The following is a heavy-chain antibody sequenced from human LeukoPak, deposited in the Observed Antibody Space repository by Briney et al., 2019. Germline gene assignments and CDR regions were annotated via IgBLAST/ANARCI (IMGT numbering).Heavy chain of an antibody. CDR2: ISYDGSNK. CDR3: ARQGRRDGYRGLRSRQVDV. V-gene: IGHV3-30*04. CDR1: GFTFSSYA. J-gene: IGHJ6*04. D-gene: IGHD5-24*01. Sequence: GGSLRLSCAASGFTFSSYAMHWVRQAPGKGLEWVAVISYDGSNKYYADSVKGRFTISRDNSKNTLYLQMNSLRAEDTAVYYCARQGRRDGYRGLRSRQVDVWGKGTTVTISS.